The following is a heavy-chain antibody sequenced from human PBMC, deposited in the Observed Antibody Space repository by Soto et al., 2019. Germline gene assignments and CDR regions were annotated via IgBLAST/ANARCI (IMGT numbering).Heavy chain of an antibody. J-gene: IGHJ4*02. Sequence: EVQLLESGGGLVQPGGSLTLSCATSGFTFSSYAMVWVRQAAEKGLEWVASISNNGDTAYYADSVKGRLTISRGNSENTLYLQMNGLRADDTALYFCAKSRVSIGAIVTLLDSWGQGTQVTVSS. V-gene: IGHV3-23*01. D-gene: IGHD3-16*02. CDR1: GFTFSSYA. CDR2: ISNNGDTA. CDR3: AKSRVSIGAIVTLLDS.